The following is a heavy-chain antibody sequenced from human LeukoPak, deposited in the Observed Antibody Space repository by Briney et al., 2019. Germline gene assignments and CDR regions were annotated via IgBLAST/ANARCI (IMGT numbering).Heavy chain of an antibody. CDR2: ISGDGTNK. V-gene: IGHV3-30-3*01. CDR1: GFFFSSYC. Sequence: PGRSLRLSCEASGFFFSSYCMHWVRQAPGKGLEWLAAISGDGTNKYYAESVKGRFTISRDNSKTTVLVQLNSLRVEDTAVYYCARCRENDFWSGSPVDHWGQGTLVTVSS. CDR3: ARCRENDFWSGSPVDH. J-gene: IGHJ4*02. D-gene: IGHD3-3*01.